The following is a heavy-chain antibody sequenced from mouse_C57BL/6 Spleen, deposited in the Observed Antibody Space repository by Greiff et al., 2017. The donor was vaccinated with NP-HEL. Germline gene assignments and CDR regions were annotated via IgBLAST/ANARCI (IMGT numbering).Heavy chain of an antibody. Sequence: QVQLQQPGAELVMPGASVKLSCKASGYTFTSYWLHWVQQRPGQGLEWIGEIDPSDSYTNYNQKFKGKSTLTVDKSSSTAYMQLSSLTSEDSAVYYCARGRGTTAQAPFAYWGQGTLVTVSA. J-gene: IGHJ3*01. CDR2: IDPSDSYT. CDR1: GYTFTSYW. D-gene: IGHD3-2*02. V-gene: IGHV1-69*01. CDR3: ARGRGTTAQAPFAY.